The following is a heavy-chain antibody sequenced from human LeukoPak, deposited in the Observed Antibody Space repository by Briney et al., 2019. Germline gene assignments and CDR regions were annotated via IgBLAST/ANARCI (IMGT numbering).Heavy chain of an antibody. CDR2: INYSGST. V-gene: IGHV4-34*01. CDR1: GGPFGAYY. CDR3: AGPGAGDLDY. D-gene: IGHD3-10*01. J-gene: IGHJ4*02. Sequence: PETLSLTCAVYGGPFGAYYWSWIRQPPGKGLEWIGEINYSGSTNYNPSLKSRVTISIDTSKNHFSLKLSSVTAADTAVYYCAGPGAGDLDYWGQGTLVTVSS.